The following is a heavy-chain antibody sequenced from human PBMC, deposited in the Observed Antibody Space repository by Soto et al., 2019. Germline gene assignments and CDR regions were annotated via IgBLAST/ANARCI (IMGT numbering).Heavy chain of an antibody. CDR1: GDSISNNNFY. Sequence: PSETLSLTCTVSGDSISNNNFYWXWIRQPPGKGLEWIGSIYYSGSTYYNPSLKSRVTISVDTSNNQLSLKLSSVTAADTAVYYCARNYGYYSQYMDVWTKGTTVTVSS. D-gene: IGHD1-1*01. CDR3: ARNYGYYSQYMDV. J-gene: IGHJ6*03. V-gene: IGHV4-39*01. CDR2: IYYSGST.